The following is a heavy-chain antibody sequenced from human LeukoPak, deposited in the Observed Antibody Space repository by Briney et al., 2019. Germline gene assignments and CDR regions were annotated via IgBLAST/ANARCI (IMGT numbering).Heavy chain of an antibody. CDR1: GSRLTPYH. CDR2: ITPNSGGM. J-gene: IGHJ6*03. D-gene: IGHD3-9*01. Sequence: GAPLRACSSPSGSRLTPYHILWVTQAPGHGLEWMGWITPNSGGMVYAPKFTDRVTMTTDTSITTVYMDLSRLRSVDPAVSFRSTRVAKYFARLYRYYMDVWGNGTTVTVSS. V-gene: IGHV1-2*07. CDR3: STRVAKYFARLYRYYMDV.